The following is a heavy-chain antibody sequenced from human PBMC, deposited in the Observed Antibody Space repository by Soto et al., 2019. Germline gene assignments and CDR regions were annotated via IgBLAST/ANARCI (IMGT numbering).Heavy chain of an antibody. CDR3: ARHKWELLDYYYGMDV. J-gene: IGHJ6*02. CDR1: GGSISSSSYY. D-gene: IGHD1-26*01. CDR2: IYYSGST. Sequence: SETLSLTCTVSGGSISSSSYYWGWIRQPPGKGLEWIGSIYYSGSTYYNPSLKSRVTISVDTSKNQFSLKLSSVTAADTAVYYCARHKWELLDYYYGMDVWGQGTTVTVSS. V-gene: IGHV4-39*01.